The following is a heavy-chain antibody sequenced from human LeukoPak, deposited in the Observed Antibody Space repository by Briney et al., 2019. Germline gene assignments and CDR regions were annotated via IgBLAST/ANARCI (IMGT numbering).Heavy chain of an antibody. J-gene: IGHJ6*03. CDR3: ARDTTDYYYMDV. Sequence: GGSLRLSCAASGFTFTDYYMTWIRQAPGKGLEWVSYISSSGSVIHYADSVKGRFTISRDNAKNLVYLQMKSLRAEDTAVYFCARDTTDYYYMDVRGKGTTVTVSS. D-gene: IGHD2/OR15-2a*01. CDR1: GFTFTDYY. CDR2: ISSSGSVI. V-gene: IGHV3-11*04.